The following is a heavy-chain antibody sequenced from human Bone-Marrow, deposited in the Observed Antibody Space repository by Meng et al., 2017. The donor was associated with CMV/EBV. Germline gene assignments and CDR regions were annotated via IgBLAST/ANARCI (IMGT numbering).Heavy chain of an antibody. D-gene: IGHD3-3*01. CDR3: ATFPSGYAYYYYGMDV. CDR2: INPNSGGT. J-gene: IGHJ6*02. CDR1: GYTFTGYY. V-gene: IGHV1-2*02. Sequence: ASVKVSCKASGYTFTGYYMHWVRQAPGQGLEWMGWINPNSGGTNYAQKFQGRVTMTEDTSTDTAYMELSSLRSEDTAVYYCATFPSGYAYYYYGMDVWGQGTTVTVSS.